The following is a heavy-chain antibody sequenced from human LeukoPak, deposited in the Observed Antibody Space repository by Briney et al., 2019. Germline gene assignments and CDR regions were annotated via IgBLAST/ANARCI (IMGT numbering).Heavy chain of an antibody. CDR1: GYTFNNYG. CDR3: ARGPFGTDAFDI. J-gene: IGHJ3*02. D-gene: IGHD3-10*01. CDR2: ISTYNGNT. V-gene: IGHV1-18*01. Sequence: GASVKVSCKASGYTFNNYGISWVRPAPGQGLEWMGWISTYNGNTYHAQKLQGRVTMTTDTSTTTAYMELRSLRSDDTAVYYCARGPFGTDAFDIWGQGTLVTVSS.